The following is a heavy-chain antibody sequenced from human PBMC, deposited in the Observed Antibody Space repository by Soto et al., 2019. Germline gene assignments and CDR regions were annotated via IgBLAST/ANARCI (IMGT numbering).Heavy chain of an antibody. V-gene: IGHV1-2*04. D-gene: IGHD1-26*01. J-gene: IGHJ4*02. Sequence: ASVKVSWTAAGYTFTGYYMHWVRQAPGQGLEWMGWINPNSGGTNYAQKFQGWVTMTRDTSISTAYMELSRLRSADTAVYFCARVCVDRWELLLSAYRGQGTRVPVSS. CDR1: GYTFTGYY. CDR2: INPNSGGT. CDR3: ARVCVDRWELLLSAY.